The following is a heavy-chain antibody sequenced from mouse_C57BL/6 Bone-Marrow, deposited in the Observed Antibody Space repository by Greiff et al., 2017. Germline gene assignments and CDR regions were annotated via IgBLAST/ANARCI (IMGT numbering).Heavy chain of an antibody. CDR3: ARRIPITTVVATYYFDY. CDR2: IHPNSGST. J-gene: IGHJ2*01. V-gene: IGHV1-64*01. CDR1: GYTFTSYW. D-gene: IGHD1-1*01. Sequence: VQLQQPGAELVKPGASVKLSCKASGYTFTSYWMHWVKQRPGQGLEWIGMIHPNSGSTNYNEKFKSKATLTVDKSSSTAYMQLSSLTSEDSAVYYCARRIPITTVVATYYFDYWGQGTTLTVSS.